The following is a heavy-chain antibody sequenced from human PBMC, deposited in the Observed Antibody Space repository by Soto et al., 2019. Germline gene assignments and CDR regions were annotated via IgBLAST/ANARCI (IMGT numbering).Heavy chain of an antibody. D-gene: IGHD1-1*01. CDR3: VRAPTLQLVNPGGFDY. Sequence: AASLKLSWGVAGYSFTTLWIGRCIAREHQMPGKGLEWVGIIYAGDSDSRYSPSFQGRVTISADKSISTAYLQWSGLKASGTAMYYCVRAPTLQLVNPGGFDYWGQGTLVTVSS. J-gene: IGHJ4*02. CDR2: IYAGDSDS. CDR1: GYSFTTLW. V-gene: IGHV5-51*07.